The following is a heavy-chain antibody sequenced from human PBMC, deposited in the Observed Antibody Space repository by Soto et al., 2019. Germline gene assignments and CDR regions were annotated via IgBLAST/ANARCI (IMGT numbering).Heavy chain of an antibody. CDR3: ARRTNYGDYSFDY. J-gene: IGHJ4*02. CDR2: VYYAGST. CDR1: GGCISTDSRY. D-gene: IGHD4-17*01. Sequence: QLQRQESGPGLVKPSDTLSLTWTVSGGCISTDSRYWGWIRQPPGKGLEWIGSVYYAGSTYKNPSLHSRVTISVDTSKNHFSLKLNSVTAADTAVYYCARRTNYGDYSFDYWGQGTLVTVSS. V-gene: IGHV4-39*02.